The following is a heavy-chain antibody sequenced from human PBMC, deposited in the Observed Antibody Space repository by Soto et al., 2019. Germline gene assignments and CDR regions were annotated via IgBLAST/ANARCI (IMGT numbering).Heavy chain of an antibody. CDR3: AGSFKYGSGTFDALDV. CDR1: GGTSSDYA. V-gene: IGHV1-69*01. Sequence: QVLLVQSGTEVKKPGSSVKVSCQASGGTSSDYALTWVRQAPGQGLEWMGGIIPIIGTANYAQRFQGRVSITADESSSNAYMELSSLKSEDTAVYYCAGSFKYGSGTFDALDVWGHGTMVMVSS. CDR2: IIPIIGTA. J-gene: IGHJ3*01. D-gene: IGHD3-10*01.